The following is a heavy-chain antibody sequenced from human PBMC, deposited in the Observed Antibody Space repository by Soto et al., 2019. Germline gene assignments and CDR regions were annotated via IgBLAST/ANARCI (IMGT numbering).Heavy chain of an antibody. CDR2: IYDSGSS. J-gene: IGHJ4*02. V-gene: IGHV4-30-4*01. Sequence: SETLSLTCTVSGGSVSSGDYFWSWIRQPTGKGLEWIGYIYDSGSSYYNPSLKSRVTMSDDTSKNQFSLKLRSLTAADTAMYYCAREKGYISGPKNFDSWGQGTLVTVSS. D-gene: IGHD5-12*01. CDR3: AREKGYISGPKNFDS. CDR1: GGSVSSGDYF.